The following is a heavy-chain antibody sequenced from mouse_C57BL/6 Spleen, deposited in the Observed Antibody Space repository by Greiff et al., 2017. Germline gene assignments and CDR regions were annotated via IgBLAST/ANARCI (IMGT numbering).Heavy chain of an antibody. CDR3: TRDGGLRPYYAMDY. V-gene: IGHV5-9-1*02. J-gene: IGHJ4*01. CDR2: ISSGGDYI. Sequence: EVKLVESGEGLVKPGGSLKLSCAASGFTFSSYAMSWVRQTPEKRLEWVAYISSGGDYIYYADTVKGRFTISRDNARNTLYLQMSSLKSEDTAMYYCTRDGGLRPYYAMDYWGQGTSVTVSS. D-gene: IGHD2-4*01. CDR1: GFTFSSYA.